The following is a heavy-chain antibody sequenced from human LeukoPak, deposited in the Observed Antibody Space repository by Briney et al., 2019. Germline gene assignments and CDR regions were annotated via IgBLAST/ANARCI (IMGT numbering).Heavy chain of an antibody. D-gene: IGHD3-3*01. CDR3: AKVIRSRITIFGVVLDAFDI. V-gene: IGHV3-7*03. J-gene: IGHJ3*02. CDR1: GFTFSKDW. CDR2: IKQDGSEK. Sequence: GGSLRLSCAASGFTFSKDWMSWVRQAPGKGLEWVANIKQDGSEKYYVDSVKGRFTISRDNAKNSLYLQMNSLRAEDTAVYYCAKVIRSRITIFGVVLDAFDIWGQGTMVTVSS.